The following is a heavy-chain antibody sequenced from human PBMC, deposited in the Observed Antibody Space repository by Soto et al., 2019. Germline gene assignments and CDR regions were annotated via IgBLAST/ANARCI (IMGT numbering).Heavy chain of an antibody. J-gene: IGHJ4*02. D-gene: IGHD3-3*01. CDR2: IKSKTDGGTT. V-gene: IGHV3-15*01. CDR1: GFTFSNAW. Sequence: GGSLRLSCAASGFTFSNAWMSWVRQAPGKGLEWVGRIKSKTDGGTTDYAAPVKGRFTISRDDSKNTLYLQMNSLKTEDTAVYYCTTVADDLRFLEWLPYFDYWGQGTLVTVSS. CDR3: TTVADDLRFLEWLPYFDY.